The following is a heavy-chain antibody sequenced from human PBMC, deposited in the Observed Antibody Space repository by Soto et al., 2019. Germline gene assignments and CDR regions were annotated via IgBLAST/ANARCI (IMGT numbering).Heavy chain of an antibody. J-gene: IGHJ5*02. D-gene: IGHD3-10*01. CDR3: GRLYRTGP. V-gene: IGHV3-15*07. CDR1: GFIVTDAW. Sequence: EVQLVASGGGLVKPGGSLRLSCAAFGFIVTDAWMHWVRQAPGKGPECVGLIKSRTAGGTVEYDAPMKGRFTISRDVTKNTVYLQMNSLKTDDTAVYYCGRLYRTGPWGQGTLGPVSS. CDR2: IKSRTAGGTV.